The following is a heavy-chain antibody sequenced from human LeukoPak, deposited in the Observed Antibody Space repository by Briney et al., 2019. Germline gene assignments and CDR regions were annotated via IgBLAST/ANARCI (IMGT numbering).Heavy chain of an antibody. CDR3: ARDGGDSGYGP. Sequence: ASVKVSCKASGGTFSSYAISWVRQAPGQGLEWMGRIIPILGIANYAQKFQGRVTITADKSTSTAYMELSSLRSEDTAVYYCARDGGDSGYGPWGQGTLVTVPS. V-gene: IGHV1-69*04. D-gene: IGHD5-12*01. CDR1: GGTFSSYA. CDR2: IIPILGIA. J-gene: IGHJ4*02.